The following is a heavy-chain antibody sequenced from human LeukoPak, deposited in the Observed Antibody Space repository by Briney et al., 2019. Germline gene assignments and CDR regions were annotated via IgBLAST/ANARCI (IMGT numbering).Heavy chain of an antibody. CDR2: INRDGSQK. V-gene: IGHV3-7*01. D-gene: IGHD3-22*01. CDR1: GFSLSGYW. CDR3: AKDAPYDSSGYDAFDI. J-gene: IGHJ3*02. Sequence: SGGSLRLSCAASGFSLSGYWMTWIRQAPGKGLEWVANINRDGSQKNHVDSVQGRFTISRDNAKNSLYLQMNSLRAEDTAVYYCAKDAPYDSSGYDAFDIWGQGTMVTVSS.